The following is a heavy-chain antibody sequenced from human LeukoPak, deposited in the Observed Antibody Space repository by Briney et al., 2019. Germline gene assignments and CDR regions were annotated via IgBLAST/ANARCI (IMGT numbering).Heavy chain of an antibody. J-gene: IGHJ4*02. CDR3: ARDSNSGWLDY. CDR2: IWYDGSNK. V-gene: IGHV3-33*01. Sequence: PGGSLRLSCAASGFTFSSYGMHWVRQAPGKGLEWVAVIWYDGSNKYYADSVKGRFTISRDNSKNTLYLQMNSLRAEDTAVYYSARDSNSGWLDYWRQGTLVTVSS. CDR1: GFTFSSYG. D-gene: IGHD6-19*01.